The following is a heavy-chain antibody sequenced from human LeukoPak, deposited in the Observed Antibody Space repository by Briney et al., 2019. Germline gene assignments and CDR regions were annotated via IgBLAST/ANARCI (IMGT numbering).Heavy chain of an antibody. J-gene: IGHJ4*02. CDR2: MGPNSGDT. D-gene: IGHD1/OR15-1a*01. CDR1: GYTFTSYD. Sequence: GASVKVSCKTSGYTFTSYDFNWVRQATGQRPEWMGWMGPNSGDTGYAQKFQDRVTMTRNTSISTAYMELSSLRSDDTAVYYCARIPTGTTKPFDYWGQGTLVTVSS. CDR3: ARIPTGTTKPFDY. V-gene: IGHV1-8*01.